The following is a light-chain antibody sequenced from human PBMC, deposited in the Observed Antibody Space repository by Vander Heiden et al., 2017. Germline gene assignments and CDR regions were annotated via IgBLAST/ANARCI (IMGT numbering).Light chain of an antibody. CDR3: LEANSFRPGFT. CDR2: AAS. Sequence: DFQMTQSPSSVSASVGDRVTITCRACQVPSWFAWYQQKPGKAPKLLIYAASTLQTGVPSRFSGSGSGTEFTLTSSSLQPEDLATYYCLEANSFRPGFTFGPGTKVELK. V-gene: IGKV1-12*01. CDR1: QVPSW. J-gene: IGKJ3*01.